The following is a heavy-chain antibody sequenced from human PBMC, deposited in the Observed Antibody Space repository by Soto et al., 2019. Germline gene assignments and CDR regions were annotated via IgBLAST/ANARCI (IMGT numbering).Heavy chain of an antibody. J-gene: IGHJ5*02. CDR1: GYTFTSYD. CDR2: MNPNSGNP. CDR3: ARGVHDSSGYLCWFDP. Sequence: QVQLVQSGAEVKKPGASVKVSCKASGYTFTSYDINWVRQATGQWLEWMGWMNPNSGNPGYAQKFQGRVTMTRNTSISTDYMELRSLRSDDTAVYYCARGVHDSSGYLCWFDPWGQGTLVIVSS. D-gene: IGHD3-22*01. V-gene: IGHV1-8*01.